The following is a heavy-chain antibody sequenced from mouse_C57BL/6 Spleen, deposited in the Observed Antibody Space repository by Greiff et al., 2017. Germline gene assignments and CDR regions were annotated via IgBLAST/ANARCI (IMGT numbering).Heavy chain of an antibody. J-gene: IGHJ3*01. D-gene: IGHD2-5*01. CDR2: ISSGGSYT. Sequence: EVKVVESGGDLVNPGGSLTLSCAASGFTFSSYGLSWVRQTPDKRLEWVATISSGGSYTYYPDSVKGRFTISRDNAKNTLYLQMSSLKAEDTAMYYCARQDDSNYGGAWFAYWGQGTLVTVSA. CDR1: GFTFSSYG. V-gene: IGHV5-6*01. CDR3: ARQDDSNYGGAWFAY.